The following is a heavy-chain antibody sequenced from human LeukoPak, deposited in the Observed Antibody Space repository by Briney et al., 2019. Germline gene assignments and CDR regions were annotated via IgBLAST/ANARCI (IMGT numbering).Heavy chain of an antibody. D-gene: IGHD5-24*01. CDR1: GFTFSSYE. V-gene: IGHV3-48*03. CDR3: ARVRGGYYFDY. Sequence: GGSLRLSCAASGFTFSSYEMNWVRQAPGKGLEWVSYISSSGSTIYYADSVKGRFTISRDNAKNSLYLQMNSLRVEDTAVYYCARVRGGYYFDYWGQGTQVTVSS. CDR2: ISSSGSTI. J-gene: IGHJ4*02.